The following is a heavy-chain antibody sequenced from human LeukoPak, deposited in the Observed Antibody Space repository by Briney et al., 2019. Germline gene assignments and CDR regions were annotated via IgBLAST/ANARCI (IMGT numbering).Heavy chain of an antibody. D-gene: IGHD6-13*01. CDR2: INPNSGGT. J-gene: IGHJ4*02. V-gene: IGHV1-2*02. CDR1: GYTFTGSY. Sequence: ASVKVSCKTSGYTFTGSYVHWVRQAPGQGLEWMGWINPNSGGTNYAQKFQGRVTMTRDTSISTAYMELSRLRSDDTAVYYCARRYSSRDFDYWGQGTLVTVSS. CDR3: ARRYSSRDFDY.